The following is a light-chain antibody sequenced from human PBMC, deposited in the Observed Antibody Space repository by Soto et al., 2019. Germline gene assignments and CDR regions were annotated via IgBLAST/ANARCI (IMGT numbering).Light chain of an antibody. CDR3: RSFTRYNTVV. CDR1: SSDVGGYNY. Sequence: QSALTQPASVSGSPGQSIIISCTGTSSDVGGYNYVSWYQQHPGKAPNLIIYGGVNRPSGISDRFSASKSGNTASLTISGLRPEDEADYYCRSFTRYNTVVFGGGTKLTVL. CDR2: GGV. J-gene: IGLJ2*01. V-gene: IGLV2-14*01.